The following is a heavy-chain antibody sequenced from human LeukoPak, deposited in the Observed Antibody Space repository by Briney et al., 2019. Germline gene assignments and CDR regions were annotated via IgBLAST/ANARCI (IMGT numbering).Heavy chain of an antibody. D-gene: IGHD3-3*01. V-gene: IGHV3-23*01. J-gene: IGHJ6*03. CDR2: LSGSGGTT. Sequence: GGSLRLSCAASGFTFSSYAMSWVRQAPGKGLEWVSALSGSGGTTYYEDSVKGRFTISRDNSKNTLYLQMNSLRAEDTAVYYCARGDDFWSGYSPNYYYYMDVWGKGTTVTVSS. CDR1: GFTFSSYA. CDR3: ARGDDFWSGYSPNYYYYMDV.